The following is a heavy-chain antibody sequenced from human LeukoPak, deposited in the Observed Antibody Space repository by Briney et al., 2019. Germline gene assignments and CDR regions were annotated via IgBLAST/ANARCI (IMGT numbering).Heavy chain of an antibody. V-gene: IGHV4-4*07. Sequence: SETLSLTCTVSGGSLNPYYWSWIRQPAGKGLEWIGRIYFSRNTHYIPSLQSRVTISVDTSKNQFSLKLSSVTAADTAVYYCARTSASGATYFDYWGQGALVTVSS. CDR2: IYFSRNT. D-gene: IGHD1-26*01. CDR3: ARTSASGATYFDY. CDR1: GGSLNPYY. J-gene: IGHJ4*02.